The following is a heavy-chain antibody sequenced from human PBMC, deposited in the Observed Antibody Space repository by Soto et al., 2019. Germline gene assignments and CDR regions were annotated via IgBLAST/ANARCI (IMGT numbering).Heavy chain of an antibody. Sequence: ASVKVSCKVSGYTLTELSMHWVRQAPGKGLEWKGGFDPEDGETIYAQKFQGRVTMTEDTSTDTAYMELSRLRTEDTAVYYCATDTGYSSGYYFDCWGQGTLVTVSS. CDR1: GYTLTELS. D-gene: IGHD6-19*01. V-gene: IGHV1-24*01. CDR3: ATDTGYSSGYYFDC. J-gene: IGHJ4*02. CDR2: FDPEDGET.